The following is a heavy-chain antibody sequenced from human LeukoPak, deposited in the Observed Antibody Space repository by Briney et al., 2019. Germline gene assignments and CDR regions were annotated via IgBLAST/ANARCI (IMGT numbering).Heavy chain of an antibody. J-gene: IGHJ3*02. CDR2: IWYDGSND. CDR3: ARKNTQDAFDI. Sequence: GGSQRLSCAASGFTFSSYGMHWVRQAPGKGLEWVAVIWYDGSNDYYADSVKGRFTISRDNSKNTLYLQMNSLRAEDTAVYFCARKNTQDAFDIWGQGTMVTVSS. D-gene: IGHD2-15*01. V-gene: IGHV3-33*08. CDR1: GFTFSSYG.